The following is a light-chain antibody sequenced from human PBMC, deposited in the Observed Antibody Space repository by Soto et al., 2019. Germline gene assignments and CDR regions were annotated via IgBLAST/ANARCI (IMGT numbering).Light chain of an antibody. V-gene: IGLV1-40*01. CDR1: SSNIGAGYY. J-gene: IGLJ1*01. CDR2: GDS. CDR3: LSYDSSLSGYV. Sequence: QSVLTQPPSVSGAPGQRVTISCTGSSSNIGAGYYVHWYQQLPGTAPKLLIYGDSNRPSGVPDRFSGSKSGTSASLAITGLQAEDEADYYCLSYDSSLSGYVFGTGTQLTVL.